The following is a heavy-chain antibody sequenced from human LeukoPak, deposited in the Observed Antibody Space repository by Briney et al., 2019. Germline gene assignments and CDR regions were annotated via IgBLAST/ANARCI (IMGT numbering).Heavy chain of an antibody. V-gene: IGHV3-7*01. D-gene: IGHD5-12*01. CDR2: IKQDGSEK. J-gene: IGHJ4*02. CDR1: GFTFSSYW. CDR3: ARRDIVATIST. Sequence: GGSLRLSCAASGFTFSSYWMSWVRQAPGKGLEWVANIKQDGSEKYYEDSVKGRFTISRDNAKKSLYLQMNSLRAEDTAVYYCARRDIVATISTWGQGTLVTVSS.